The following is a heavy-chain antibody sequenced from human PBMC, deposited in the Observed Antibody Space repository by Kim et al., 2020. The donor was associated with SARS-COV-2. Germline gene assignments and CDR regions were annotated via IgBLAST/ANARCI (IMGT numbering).Heavy chain of an antibody. Sequence: SETLSLTCTVSGGSISSYYWSWIRQPPGKGLEWIGYIYYSGSTNYNPSLKSRVTISVDTSKNQYSLKLSSVTAADTAVYYCSGGPSSSRWYEGGFDPWGQGTLVTVSS. J-gene: IGHJ5*02. CDR3: SGGPSSSRWYEGGFDP. V-gene: IGHV4-59*13. CDR2: IYYSGST. CDR1: GGSISSYY. D-gene: IGHD6-13*01.